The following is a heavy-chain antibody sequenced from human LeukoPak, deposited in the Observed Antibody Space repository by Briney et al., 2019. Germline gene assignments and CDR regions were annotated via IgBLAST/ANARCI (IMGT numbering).Heavy chain of an antibody. CDR2: INHSGST. V-gene: IGHV4-34*01. CDR1: GGSFSGYY. Sequence: PSETLSLTCAVYGGSFSGYYWSWIRQPPGKGLEWIGEINHSGSTNYNPSLKSRVTISVDTSKNQFSLKLSSVTAADTAVYYCARLMDIGSTRCYYYYMDVWGKGTTVTVSS. CDR3: ARLMDIGSTRCYYYYMDV. J-gene: IGHJ6*03. D-gene: IGHD2-2*03.